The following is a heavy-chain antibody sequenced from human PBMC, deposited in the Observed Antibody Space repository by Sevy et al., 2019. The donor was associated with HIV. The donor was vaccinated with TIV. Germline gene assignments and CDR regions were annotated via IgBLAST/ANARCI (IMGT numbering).Heavy chain of an antibody. D-gene: IGHD3-22*01. CDR2: IIPIFGTA. J-gene: IGHJ5*02. CDR3: ARGGDYYDSSGYYYR. Sequence: ASVKVSCKASGGTFSSYAISWVRQAPGQGLEWMGGIIPIFGTANYAQKFQGRVTITADESTSTAYMELSSLRSEETAVYYCARGGDYYDSSGYYYRWGQGTLVTVSS. V-gene: IGHV1-69*13. CDR1: GGTFSSYA.